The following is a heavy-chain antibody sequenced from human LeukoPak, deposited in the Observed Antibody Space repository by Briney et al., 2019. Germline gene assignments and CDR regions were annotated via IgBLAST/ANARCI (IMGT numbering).Heavy chain of an antibody. J-gene: IGHJ4*02. CDR2: IYYSGRT. D-gene: IGHD3-22*01. V-gene: IGHV4-39*01. CDR3: ARGGPSGYTD. CDR1: GGSISNSSYY. Sequence: PSETLSLTCTVSGGSISNSSYYWGWVRQPPGKGLEWIGSIYYSGRTYFNPSLKSRLTISVDTSKNQFSLKLSSVTAADTAVYYCARGGPSGYTDWGQGTLVTVSS.